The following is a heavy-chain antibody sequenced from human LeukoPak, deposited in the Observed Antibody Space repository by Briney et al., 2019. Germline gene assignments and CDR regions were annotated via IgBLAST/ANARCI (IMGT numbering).Heavy chain of an antibody. CDR1: GFTFSSYA. J-gene: IGHJ4*02. CDR2: IRYDGSNK. CDR3: AKVKDYGFSYYFDY. Sequence: GGSLRLSCAASGFTFSSYAMSWVRQAPGKGLEWVAFIRYDGSNKYYADSVKGRFTISRDNSKNTLYLQMNSLRAEDTAVYYCAKVKDYGFSYYFDYWGQGTLVTVSS. V-gene: IGHV3-30*02. D-gene: IGHD4-17*01.